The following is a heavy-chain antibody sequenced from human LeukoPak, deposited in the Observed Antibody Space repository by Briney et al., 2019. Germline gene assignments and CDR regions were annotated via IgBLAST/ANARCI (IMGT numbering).Heavy chain of an antibody. CDR1: GGSISSSSYY. D-gene: IGHD3-22*01. CDR2: IYYSGST. V-gene: IGHV4-39*01. J-gene: IGHJ4*02. Sequence: PSETLSLTCTVSGGSISSSSYYWGWIRQPPGKWLEWIGSIYYSGSTYYNPSLKGRVTISVDTSKNQFSLKLSSVTAADTAVYYCARQFSSGYLYHFDYWGQGTLVTVSS. CDR3: ARQFSSGYLYHFDY.